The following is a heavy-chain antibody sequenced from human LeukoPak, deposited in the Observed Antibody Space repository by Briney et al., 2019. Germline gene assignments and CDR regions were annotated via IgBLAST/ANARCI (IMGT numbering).Heavy chain of an antibody. CDR2: IYSGGST. D-gene: IGHD6-13*01. CDR1: GFTVSSNY. Sequence: GGSLRLSCAASGFTVSSNYMSWVRQAPGKGLEWVSVIYSGGSTYYADSVKGRFTISRHNSKNTLYLQMNSLRAEDTAVYYCASGPYSSSWNYFDYWGQGTLVTVTS. V-gene: IGHV3-53*04. CDR3: ASGPYSSSWNYFDY. J-gene: IGHJ4*02.